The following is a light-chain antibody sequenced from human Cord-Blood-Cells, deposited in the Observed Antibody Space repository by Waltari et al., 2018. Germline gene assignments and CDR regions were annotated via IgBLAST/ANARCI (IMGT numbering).Light chain of an antibody. CDR1: ALPKQY. Sequence: SYELTQPPSVSVSPGQTARITCSGDALPKQYAYWYQQKPGQAPALVIYTDSERPSGIPERFSGSSSGTTVTLTISGVQAEDEADYYCQSADSSGTWVFGGGTKLTVL. CDR3: QSADSSGTWV. V-gene: IGLV3-25*03. J-gene: IGLJ3*02. CDR2: TDS.